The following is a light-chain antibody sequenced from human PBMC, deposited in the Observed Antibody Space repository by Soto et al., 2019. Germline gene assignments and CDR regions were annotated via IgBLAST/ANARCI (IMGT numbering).Light chain of an antibody. CDR3: SSYTSSSTVV. CDR2: AVS. V-gene: IGLV2-14*01. CDR1: SSDVGGYNY. J-gene: IGLJ2*01. Sequence: QSALTQPASVSGSPGQSITISCTGTSSDVGGYNYVSWYQQYPGKAPKLMIYAVSNRPSGVSNRFSGSKSGNTASLTISGLQAEDEADYYCSSYTSSSTVVFGGGTKLTVL.